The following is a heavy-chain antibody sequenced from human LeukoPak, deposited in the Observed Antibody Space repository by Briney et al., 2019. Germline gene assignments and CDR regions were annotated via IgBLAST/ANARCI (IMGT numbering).Heavy chain of an antibody. CDR2: ILCDRSNT. D-gene: IGHD6-19*01. CDR1: LFSFNSYG. J-gene: IGHJ4*02. V-gene: IGHV3-30*18. CDR3: AKDSYSSGWYYFDY. Sequence: GGALRLSCAASLFSFNSYGMHWVPQAPGKGREWGEVILCDRSNTYYADSVEDRFTKSRDNSTNTMYLQMNSLRAEDTAVYYCAKDSYSSGWYYFDYWGQGSLVTVSS.